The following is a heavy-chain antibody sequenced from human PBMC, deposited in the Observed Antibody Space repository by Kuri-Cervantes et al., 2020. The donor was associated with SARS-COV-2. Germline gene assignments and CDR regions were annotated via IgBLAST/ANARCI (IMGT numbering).Heavy chain of an antibody. V-gene: IGHV4-59*01. CDR2: IYYSVST. Sequence: SEIRSPTLPLFGGSISSYYWSWIRQPRGKGLGWTGYIYYSVSTNYNPSLKSGVTISVDTSKNQSSLKLSSVTAADTAVYYCARDWGYSYAEGAFDIWGQGTMVTVSS. J-gene: IGHJ3*02. D-gene: IGHD5-18*01. CDR3: ARDWGYSYAEGAFDI. CDR1: GGSISSYY.